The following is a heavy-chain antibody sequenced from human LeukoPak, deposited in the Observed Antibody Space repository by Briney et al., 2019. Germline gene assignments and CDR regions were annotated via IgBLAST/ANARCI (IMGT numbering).Heavy chain of an antibody. CDR2: ISYDGSNK. CDR3: AKVMYYYDSSGPPNY. J-gene: IGHJ4*02. V-gene: IGHV3-30*18. CDR1: GFTFSSYG. D-gene: IGHD3-22*01. Sequence: GGSLRLSCAASGFTFSSYGMHWVRQAPGKGLEWVAVISYDGSNKYYADSVKGRFTISRDNSKNTLYLQMSSLRAEDTAVYYCAKVMYYYDSSGPPNYWGQGTLVTVSS.